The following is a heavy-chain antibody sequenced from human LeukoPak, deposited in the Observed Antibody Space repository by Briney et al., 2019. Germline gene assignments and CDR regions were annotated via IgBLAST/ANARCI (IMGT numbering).Heavy chain of an antibody. J-gene: IGHJ4*02. V-gene: IGHV1-2*02. CDR1: GYTFTGYY. CDR2: INPNSGGT. D-gene: IGHD3-3*01. CDR3: ARDGVVIKQRHY. Sequence: GASVKVSCKASGYTFTGYYMLWVRQAPGQGLEWMGWINPNSGGTNYAHKFQVRVTITRETSISPAYMELSRLRSDDTAVYYCARDGVVIKQRHYWGQGTLVTVSS.